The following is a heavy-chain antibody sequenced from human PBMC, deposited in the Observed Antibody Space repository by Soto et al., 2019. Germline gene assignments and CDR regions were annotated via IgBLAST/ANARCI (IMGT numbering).Heavy chain of an antibody. V-gene: IGHV4-59*01. CDR1: GGSISSYY. CDR3: ARVGHSSSWYIDY. J-gene: IGHJ4*02. Sequence: QVQLQESGPGLVKPSETLSLTCTVSGGSISSYYWSWMRQPPGKGLEWIGYIYYSGSTNYNPSLKSRVTISVDTSKNQCSLKLSSVTAADTAVYYCARVGHSSSWYIDYWGQGTLVTVSS. CDR2: IYYSGST. D-gene: IGHD6-13*01.